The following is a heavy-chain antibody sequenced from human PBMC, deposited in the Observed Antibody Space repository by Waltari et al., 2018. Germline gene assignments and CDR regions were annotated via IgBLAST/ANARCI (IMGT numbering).Heavy chain of an antibody. V-gene: IGHV1-2*02. CDR2: INPNGGGT. Sequence: QVQLVQSGAEVKKPGASVKVSCKASGYTFTGYYMHWVRQAPGQGLEWMVWINPNGGGTNHEQKFQGRVTVTRDTSISTAYMGLGRLRSDDTAVYYCARGRTIDYWGQGTLVTVSS. CDR3: ARGRTIDY. J-gene: IGHJ4*02. CDR1: GYTFTGYY.